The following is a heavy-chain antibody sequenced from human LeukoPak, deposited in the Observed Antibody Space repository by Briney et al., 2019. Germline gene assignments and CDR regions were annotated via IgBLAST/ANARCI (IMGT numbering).Heavy chain of an antibody. Sequence: GASVKVSCTASGYTFTSYAMNWVRQAPGQGLEWMGWINTNTGNPTYAQGFTGRFVFSLDTSVSTAYLQICSLKAEDTAVYYCARGPRITIFGVIKNWFDPWGQGTLVTVSS. CDR3: ARGPRITIFGVIKNWFDP. D-gene: IGHD3-3*01. CDR2: INTNTGNP. V-gene: IGHV7-4-1*01. J-gene: IGHJ5*02. CDR1: GYTFTSYA.